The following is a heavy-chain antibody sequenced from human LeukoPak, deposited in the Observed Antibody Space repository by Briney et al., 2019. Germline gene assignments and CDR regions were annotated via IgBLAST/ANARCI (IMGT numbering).Heavy chain of an antibody. J-gene: IGHJ4*02. CDR1: GYTFTDYY. Sequence: GASVKVSCKASGYTFTDYYILWVRQDPGQGLEWMGWINPNSGGTNYAQKFQGRVTMTRDTSISTAYMELSRLISDDTAVYYCARDRDWGQDYWGQGTLVTVSS. CDR3: ARDRDWGQDY. CDR2: INPNSGGT. V-gene: IGHV1-2*02. D-gene: IGHD7-27*01.